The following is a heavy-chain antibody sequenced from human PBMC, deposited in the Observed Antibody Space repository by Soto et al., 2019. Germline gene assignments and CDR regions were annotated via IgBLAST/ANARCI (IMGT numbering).Heavy chain of an antibody. CDR3: AQFRGPSYSDYYMDV. Sequence: EVQLLESGGGLVQPGGSLRLSCAASGFTFGTYAMKWLRQAPGRGLECVSFISGSGRTTYYADSVKGRFTVSRDNSKNTMYLQMNSVRAEDTALYYCAQFRGPSYSDYYMDVWGIGTMVTVSS. CDR1: GFTFGTYA. V-gene: IGHV3-23*01. D-gene: IGHD3-16*01. J-gene: IGHJ6*03. CDR2: ISGSGRTT.